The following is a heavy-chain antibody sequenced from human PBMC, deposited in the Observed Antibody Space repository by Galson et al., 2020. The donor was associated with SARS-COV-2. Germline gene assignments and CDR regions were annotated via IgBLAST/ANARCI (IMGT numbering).Heavy chain of an antibody. V-gene: IGHV3-23*01. CDR3: AKMTASVAATGTEIDY. CDR2: ISASGGST. Sequence: TGGSLRLSCGASGFTLRNYAMTWVRQGPGKGLEWVSTISASGGSTDYADSVKGRFTISRDNSKNTLFLQMNSLRTEDTAVYYCAKMTASVAATGTEIDYWDQGTLVIVSS. CDR1: GFTLRNYA. D-gene: IGHD1-1*01. J-gene: IGHJ4*02.